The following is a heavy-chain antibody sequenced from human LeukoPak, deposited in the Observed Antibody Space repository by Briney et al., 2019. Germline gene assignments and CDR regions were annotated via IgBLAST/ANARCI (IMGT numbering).Heavy chain of an antibody. CDR1: GFTFSSNA. CDR2: ISGSDGRT. Sequence: PGGSLRLSCAASGFTFSSNAMSWVRQAPGKGLEWVSSISGSDGRTFYADSVKGRFSISRDNSKNTLYLQMNSLRAEDTAVYYCARARGSYAFDIWGQGTMVTVSS. CDR3: ARARGSYAFDI. D-gene: IGHD1-26*01. V-gene: IGHV3-23*01. J-gene: IGHJ3*02.